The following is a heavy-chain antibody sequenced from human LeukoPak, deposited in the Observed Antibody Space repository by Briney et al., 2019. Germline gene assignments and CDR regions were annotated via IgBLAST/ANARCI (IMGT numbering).Heavy chain of an antibody. V-gene: IGHV4-4*07. D-gene: IGHD2-2*01. CDR1: GASISNHH. Sequence: SETLSLTCTVSGASISNHHWSWIRQPAGRGLEWIGRIFNSGSTDYNPSLRGRVTVSVDTSKNQASLKLSSVTAVDTAVYYCARVVVPAAVGAFDIWGQGTMVTVSS. J-gene: IGHJ3*02. CDR3: ARVVVPAAVGAFDI. CDR2: IFNSGST.